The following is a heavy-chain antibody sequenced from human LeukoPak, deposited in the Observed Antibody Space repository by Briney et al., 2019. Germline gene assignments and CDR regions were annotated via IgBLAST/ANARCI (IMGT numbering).Heavy chain of an antibody. D-gene: IGHD2-21*02. CDR3: ATFRVWVDCGGDCYTDY. Sequence: ASVEVSFKASGYTFTSYDINWVRQATGQGLEWMGWMNPNSGNTGYAQKFQGRVTMTRNTSISTAYMELSSLRSEDTAVYYCATFRVWVDCGGDCYTDYWGQGTLVTVSS. CDR1: GYTFTSYD. J-gene: IGHJ4*02. V-gene: IGHV1-8*01. CDR2: MNPNSGNT.